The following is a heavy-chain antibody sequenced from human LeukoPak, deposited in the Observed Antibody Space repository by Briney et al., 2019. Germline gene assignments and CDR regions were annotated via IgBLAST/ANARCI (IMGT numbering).Heavy chain of an antibody. D-gene: IGHD3-10*01. Sequence: ASVKVSCKASGYTFTSYGISWVRQAPGQGLEWMGWISAYNGNTNYAQKLQGRVTMTTDTSTSTAYMELRSLRSDDTAVYYCARDNSELLWFGEFHNWFDPWGQGTLVTVSS. V-gene: IGHV1-18*01. CDR1: GYTFTSYG. J-gene: IGHJ5*02. CDR2: ISAYNGNT. CDR3: ARDNSELLWFGEFHNWFDP.